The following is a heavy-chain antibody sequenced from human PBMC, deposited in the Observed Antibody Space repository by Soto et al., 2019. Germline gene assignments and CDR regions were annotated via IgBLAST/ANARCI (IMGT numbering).Heavy chain of an antibody. CDR1: GGFVSSGSYY. V-gene: IGHV4-34*01. Sequence: QVQLQQWGAGLLKPSETLSLTCAVYGGFVSSGSYYWSWIRQPPGKGLEWIGEMSHNGGTHFNPSLKGLVTISVVTLNNQFSLKMSSVTAADSALYYCARVEGLTVTIVVEDFDSWGLGARVTVSS. CDR2: MSHNGGT. CDR3: ARVEGLTVTIVVEDFDS. J-gene: IGHJ3*02. D-gene: IGHD1-1*01.